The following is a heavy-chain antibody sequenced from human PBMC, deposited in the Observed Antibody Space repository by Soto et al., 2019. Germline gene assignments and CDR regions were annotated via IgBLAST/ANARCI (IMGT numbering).Heavy chain of an antibody. CDR2: ISGSSGST. CDR3: AKDRHRSGSPHPFDY. V-gene: IGHV3-23*01. D-gene: IGHD3-22*01. J-gene: IGHJ4*02. CDR1: RFTFSSYA. Sequence: GGSLRLSCAASRFTFSSYAMSWVRQAPGKGLEWVSAISGSSGSTYYADSVKGRFTISRDNSKNKLYLQMNSLRAEDTAVYYCAKDRHRSGSPHPFDYWGQGTLVTVSS.